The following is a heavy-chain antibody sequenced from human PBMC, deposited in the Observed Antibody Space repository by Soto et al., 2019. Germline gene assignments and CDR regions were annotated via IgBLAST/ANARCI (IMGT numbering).Heavy chain of an antibody. CDR3: ARHPEDSYYDFWSGQSYYYYYMDV. V-gene: IGHV5-51*01. CDR2: IYPGDSDT. J-gene: IGHJ6*03. CDR1: GYSFTSYW. Sequence: GESLKISCKGSGYSFTSYWIGWVRQMPGKGLEWMGIIYPGDSDTRYSPSFQGQVTISADKSISTAYLQWSSLKASDTAMYYCARHPEDSYYDFWSGQSYYYYYMDVWGKGTTVIVSS. D-gene: IGHD3-3*01.